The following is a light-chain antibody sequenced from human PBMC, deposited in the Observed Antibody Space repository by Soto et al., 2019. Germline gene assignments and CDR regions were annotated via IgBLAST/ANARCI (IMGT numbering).Light chain of an antibody. J-gene: IGKJ4*01. CDR1: QSVSSN. Sequence: EIVMTQSPATLSVSPGERATLSCRVSQSVSSNLAWYQQKPGQAPRLLIYGASTRATGTPARFSGSGSGTEFTLTISSLQSEDFAVYYCQQYNKWPPLTFGGGTKVEIK. CDR2: GAS. CDR3: QQYNKWPPLT. V-gene: IGKV3-15*01.